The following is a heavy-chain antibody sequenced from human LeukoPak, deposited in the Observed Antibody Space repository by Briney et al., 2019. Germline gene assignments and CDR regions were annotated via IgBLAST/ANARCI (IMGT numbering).Heavy chain of an antibody. CDR2: IRSKANSYAT. D-gene: IGHD2/OR15-2a*01. V-gene: IGHV3-73*01. CDR1: GFTFSGSA. Sequence: GGSLRLSCAASGFTFSGSAMHWVRQASGKGLEWVGRIRSKANSYATAYAASVKGRFTISRDDSKNTAYLQMNSLKTEDTAVYYCTRGADTILVNWFDPWGQGTLVTVSS. J-gene: IGHJ5*02. CDR3: TRGADTILVNWFDP.